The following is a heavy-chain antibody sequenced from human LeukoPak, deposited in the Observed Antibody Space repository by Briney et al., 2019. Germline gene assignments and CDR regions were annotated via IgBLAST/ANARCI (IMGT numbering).Heavy chain of an antibody. CDR2: INNDWSAT. D-gene: IGHD5-12*01. CDR3: AKDSSKIRTFIVATKGYFAY. J-gene: IGHJ4*02. V-gene: IGHV3-NL1*01. Sequence: GGTLRLSCAACGFIFSIYGMSWVRHVPGKGLVWVSDINNDWSATFFADSLRGRFAISRDNSKNTLSLQMTSLRAEDTAVYYCAKDSSKIRTFIVATKGYFAYWGQGILVTVSS. CDR1: GFIFSIYG.